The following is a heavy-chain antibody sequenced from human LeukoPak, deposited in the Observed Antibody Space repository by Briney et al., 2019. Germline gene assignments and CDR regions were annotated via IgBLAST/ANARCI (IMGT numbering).Heavy chain of an antibody. CDR2: IYTSGST. J-gene: IGHJ4*02. V-gene: IGHV4-4*07. Sequence: SSETLSLTCSVSGGSISSYYWSWIRQPAGKGLEWIGRIYTSGSTNYNPSLKSRVTMSIDMSKNQFSLKLSSVTAADTAVYYCARRGSSWYFDYWGQGTLVTVSS. CDR3: ARRGSSWYFDY. CDR1: GGSISSYY. D-gene: IGHD6-13*01.